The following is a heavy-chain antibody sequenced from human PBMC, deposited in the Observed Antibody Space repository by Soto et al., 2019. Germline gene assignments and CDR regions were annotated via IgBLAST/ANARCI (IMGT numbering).Heavy chain of an antibody. J-gene: IGHJ4*02. CDR1: GFTFSSYA. Sequence: EVQLLESGGGLVQPGGSLRLSCAASGFTFSSYAVSWVRQAPGKGLEWVSTISGSGGSTYYAGSVKGRFTISRDNSKNTLFLQMNSLRAEDTAVYYCAKDRVAGGYNYGPPDYWGQGTLVTVSS. CDR3: AKDRVAGGYNYGPPDY. V-gene: IGHV3-23*01. CDR2: ISGSGGST. D-gene: IGHD5-18*01.